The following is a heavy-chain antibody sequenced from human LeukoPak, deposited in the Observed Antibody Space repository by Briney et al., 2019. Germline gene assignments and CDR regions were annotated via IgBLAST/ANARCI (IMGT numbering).Heavy chain of an antibody. V-gene: IGHV1-2*02. CDR3: ASWDNVVVPAAMYGWPDP. CDR1: GYSFTNYY. D-gene: IGHD2-2*01. Sequence: ASVRVSCKASGYSFTNYYMHWVRQAPGQGLEWMGWINPNSGDTKYAQKFQGRVTMTRDTSIRTAYLELSSLRSDDTAVYYCASWDNVVVPAAMYGWPDPWGQGTLVTVSS. J-gene: IGHJ5*02. CDR2: INPNSGDT.